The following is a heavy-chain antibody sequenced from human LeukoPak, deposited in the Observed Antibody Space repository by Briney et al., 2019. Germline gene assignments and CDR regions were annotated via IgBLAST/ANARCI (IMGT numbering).Heavy chain of an antibody. CDR2: ISSGSNYI. D-gene: IGHD2/OR15-2a*01. V-gene: IGHV3-21*01. CDR1: GFTFSSYE. Sequence: GGSLRLSCAASGFTFSSYEMNWVRQAPGKGLEWVSSISSGSNYIYYADSVKGRFTISRDNAKDSLYLQMNSLRAEDTAMYYCARSNSAFDAFDIWGQGTMFTVSS. CDR3: ARSNSAFDAFDI. J-gene: IGHJ3*02.